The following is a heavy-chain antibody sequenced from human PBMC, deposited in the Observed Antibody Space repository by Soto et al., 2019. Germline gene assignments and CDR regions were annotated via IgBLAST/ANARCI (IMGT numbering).Heavy chain of an antibody. D-gene: IGHD7-27*01. J-gene: IGHJ5*01. CDR3: ARGRYCLTGRCFPNWFDS. CDR1: GDSISNLDYF. CDR2: IYKSATT. V-gene: IGHV4-30-4*01. Sequence: PXETLSLACSVSGDSISNLDYFWAWIRQPPGQALEYIGYIYKSATTYYNPSFESRVAISVDTSKSQFSLNVTSVTAADTAVYFCARGRYCLTGRCFPNWFDSWGQGALVTV.